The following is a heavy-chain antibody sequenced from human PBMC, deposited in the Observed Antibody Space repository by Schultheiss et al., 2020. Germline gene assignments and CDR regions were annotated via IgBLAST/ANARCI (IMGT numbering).Heavy chain of an antibody. CDR2: IYTSGST. D-gene: IGHD5-12*01. J-gene: IGHJ5*02. V-gene: IGHV4-61*02. CDR1: GGSISSGSYY. CDR3: AREGGYDYGWFDP. Sequence: LRLSCTVSGGSISSGSYYWSWIRQPAGKGLEWIGRIYTSGSTNYNPSLKSRVTISVDTSKNQFSLKLSSVTAADTAVYYCAREGGYDYGWFDPWGQGTLVTVSS.